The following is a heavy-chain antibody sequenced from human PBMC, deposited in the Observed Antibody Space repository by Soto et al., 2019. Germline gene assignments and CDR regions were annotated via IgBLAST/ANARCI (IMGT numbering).Heavy chain of an antibody. J-gene: IGHJ3*02. D-gene: IGHD6-13*01. CDR1: GFSLSTSGVG. CDR2: IYWDDDK. Sequence: QITLKESGPTLVKPTQTLTLTCTFSGFSLSTSGVGVGWIRQPPGKALQWLEIIYWDDDKRYSPSLKSRLTITKDTSKNLLVLTMTNMDPVDTATYYCAHRRRDGSSELYSIAFDIWGQGTVVIVSA. CDR3: AHRRRDGSSELYSIAFDI. V-gene: IGHV2-5*02.